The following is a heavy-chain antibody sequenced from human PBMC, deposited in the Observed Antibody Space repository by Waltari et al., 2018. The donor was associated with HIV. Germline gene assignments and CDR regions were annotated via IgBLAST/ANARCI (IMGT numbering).Heavy chain of an antibody. J-gene: IGHJ3*02. CDR1: GGSIRSARYS. V-gene: IGHV4-61*02. CDR2: LYTSGST. D-gene: IGHD4-17*01. Sequence: QVQLQESGPGLVKPSQTLSLTCPVSGGSIRSARYSWRWTRQPAGKGLEWIGPLYTSGSTNYNPSLKSRVTISVDTSKNQFSLKLSSVTAADTAVYYCARVFGDYDDAFDIWGQGTMVTVSS. CDR3: ARVFGDYDDAFDI.